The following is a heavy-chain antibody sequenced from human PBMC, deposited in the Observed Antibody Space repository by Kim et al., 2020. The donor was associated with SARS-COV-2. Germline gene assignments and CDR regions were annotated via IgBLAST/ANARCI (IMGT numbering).Heavy chain of an antibody. J-gene: IGHJ4*02. CDR3: ARSPTEWFPFDY. D-gene: IGHD3-10*01. Sequence: SETLSLTCTVSGGSISSYYWSWIRQPPGKGLEWIGYIYYSGSTNYNPSLKSRVTISVDTSKNQFSLKLSSVTAADTAVYYCARSPTEWFPFDYWGQGTLVTVSS. V-gene: IGHV4-59*13. CDR1: GGSISSYY. CDR2: IYYSGST.